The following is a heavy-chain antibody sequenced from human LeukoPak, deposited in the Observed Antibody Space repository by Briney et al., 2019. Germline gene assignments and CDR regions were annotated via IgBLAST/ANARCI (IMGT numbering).Heavy chain of an antibody. D-gene: IGHD2-21*02. Sequence: GESLKISCKGSGYSFTSYWIGWVRQMPGKGLEWMGIIYPGDSDTRYSPSFQGQVTISADKSISTAYLQWSSLKASDTAMYYCARHDPYCGGDCSPYYFDYWGQGTLVTVSS. V-gene: IGHV5-51*01. J-gene: IGHJ4*02. CDR1: GYSFTSYW. CDR2: IYPGDSDT. CDR3: ARHDPYCGGDCSPYYFDY.